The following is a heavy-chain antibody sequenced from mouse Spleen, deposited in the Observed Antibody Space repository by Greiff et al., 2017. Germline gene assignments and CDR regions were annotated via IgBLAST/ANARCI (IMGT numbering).Heavy chain of an antibody. V-gene: IGHV1-14*01. D-gene: IGHD2-10*01. CDR2: INPYNDGT. CDR1: GYTFTSYV. Sequence: LVESGPELVKPGASVKMSCKASGYTFTSYVMHWVKQKPGQGLEWIGYINPYNDGTKYNEKFKGKATLTSDKSSSTAYMELSSLTSEDSAVYYCARGFLLDYFDYWGQGTTLTVSS. J-gene: IGHJ2*01. CDR3: ARGFLLDYFDY.